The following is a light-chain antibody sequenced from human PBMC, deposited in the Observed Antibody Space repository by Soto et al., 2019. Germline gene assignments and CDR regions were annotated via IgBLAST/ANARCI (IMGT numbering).Light chain of an antibody. CDR2: DAS. CDR1: QSIRSNY. V-gene: IGKV3-20*01. CDR3: QQYGSSPRT. Sequence: EIVLTQSPGTLSLSPGERATLSCRASQSIRSNYLAWYQQKPGQAPRLLIYDASGRATGIPARFSGSGSGTDSALPISRREPDEFAVSYCQQYGSSPRTFGQGTKLEIK. J-gene: IGKJ2*01.